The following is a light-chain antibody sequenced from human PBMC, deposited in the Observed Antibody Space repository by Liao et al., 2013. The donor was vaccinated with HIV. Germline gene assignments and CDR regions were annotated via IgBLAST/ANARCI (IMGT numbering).Light chain of an antibody. V-gene: IGLV3-1*01. CDR1: NLGDKY. CDR3: QAWDSSTGV. Sequence: SYELTQPPSVSVSPGQTATMTCSGDNLGDKYACWYQQKPGQSPLLVIYQDSKRPSGIPERFSGSNSGNTATLTITGTQAMDEADYYCQAWDSSTGVFGTGTKVTVL. CDR2: QDS. J-gene: IGLJ1*01.